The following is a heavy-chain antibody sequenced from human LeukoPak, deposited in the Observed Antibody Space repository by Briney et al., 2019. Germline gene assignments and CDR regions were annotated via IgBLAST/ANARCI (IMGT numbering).Heavy chain of an antibody. D-gene: IGHD2-15*01. V-gene: IGHV4-4*07. CDR3: ARDLDADCSGGSCYPGYYYMDV. J-gene: IGHJ6*03. CDR2: IYTSGST. Sequence: SETLSLNGTGSGGSISSYYWSWIRQPAGKGLEWIGRIYTSGSTNYNPSLKSRVTMSVDTSKNQFSLKLSSVTAADTAVYYCARDLDADCSGGSCYPGYYYMDVWGKGTTVTVSS. CDR1: GGSISSYY.